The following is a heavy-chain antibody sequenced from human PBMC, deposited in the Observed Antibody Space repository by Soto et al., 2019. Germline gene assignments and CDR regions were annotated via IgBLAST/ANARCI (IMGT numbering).Heavy chain of an antibody. V-gene: IGHV3-33*01. D-gene: IGHD6-6*01. CDR2: IWYDGSNK. Sequence: GGSLRLSCAASGSTFSSYGMHWVRQAPGKGLGWVAVIWYDGSNKYYADSVKGRFTISRDNSKNTLYLQMNSLRAEDTAVYYCAREAGYSSSSFDPWGQGTLVTVSS. J-gene: IGHJ5*02. CDR3: AREAGYSSSSFDP. CDR1: GSTFSSYG.